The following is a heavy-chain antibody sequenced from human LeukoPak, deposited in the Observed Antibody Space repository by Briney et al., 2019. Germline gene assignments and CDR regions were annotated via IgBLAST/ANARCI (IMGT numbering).Heavy chain of an antibody. J-gene: IGHJ4*02. D-gene: IGHD2-2*02. Sequence: GSLRLSCAASGFTFSSYWMHWVRQAPGKGLLWVPRINSDGSSTSYADSVRGRFTISRDNAKNTLYLQMNSLRAEDTAVYYCARAILSPSDYWGQGTLVTVSS. V-gene: IGHV3-74*01. CDR1: GFTFSSYW. CDR3: ARAILSPSDY. CDR2: INSDGSST.